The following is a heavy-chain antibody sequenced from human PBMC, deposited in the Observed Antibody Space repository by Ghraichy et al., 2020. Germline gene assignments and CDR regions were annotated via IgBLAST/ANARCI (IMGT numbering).Heavy chain of an antibody. Sequence: SETLSLTCTVSGGSISSYYWSWIRQPPGKGLEWIGYIYYSGSTNYNPSLKSRVTISVDTSKNQFPLKLSSVTAADTAVYYCARYNWNYINWFDPWGQGTLVTVSS. CDR1: GGSISSYY. CDR2: IYYSGST. D-gene: IGHD1-7*01. J-gene: IGHJ5*02. V-gene: IGHV4-59*01. CDR3: ARYNWNYINWFDP.